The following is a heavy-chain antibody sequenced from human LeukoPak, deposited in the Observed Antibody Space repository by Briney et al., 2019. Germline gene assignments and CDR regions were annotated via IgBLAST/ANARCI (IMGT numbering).Heavy chain of an antibody. CDR3: AREVFFQFDN. V-gene: IGHV3-7*03. CDR2: IAANGNDK. Sequence: GGSLRLSCAASGFTFSSYWMAWVRQALGRGLEWVATIAANGNDKDYEDALQGRFTISRDNARNSLSLRIDSLRAEDTAQYYCAREVFFQFDNWGQGALVTVSS. CDR1: GFTFSSYW. J-gene: IGHJ4*02.